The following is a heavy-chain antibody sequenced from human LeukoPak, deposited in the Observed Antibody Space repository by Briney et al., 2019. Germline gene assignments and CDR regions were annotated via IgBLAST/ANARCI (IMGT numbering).Heavy chain of an antibody. CDR2: IYYSGST. CDR1: GGSISSYY. Sequence: PSETLSLTCTVSGGSISSYYWSGIRQPPGKGLEWIGYIYYSGSTNYNPSLKSRVTISVDTSKNQFSLKLSSVTAADTAVYYCARAPSSSWPYYYGTDVWGQGTTVTVSS. D-gene: IGHD6-13*01. CDR3: ARAPSSSWPYYYGTDV. J-gene: IGHJ6*02. V-gene: IGHV4-59*01.